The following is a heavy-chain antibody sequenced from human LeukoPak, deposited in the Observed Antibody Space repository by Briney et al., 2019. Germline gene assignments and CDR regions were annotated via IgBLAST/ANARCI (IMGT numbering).Heavy chain of an antibody. Sequence: SETLSLTCTVSGGSISSSSYYLGWIRQPPGKGLEWIGSIYYSGSTYYNPSLKSRVTISVDTSKNQFSLKLSSVTAADTAVYYCARYCSGGSCYSFVGGAFDIWGQGTMVTVSS. D-gene: IGHD2-15*01. J-gene: IGHJ3*02. V-gene: IGHV4-39*01. CDR3: ARYCSGGSCYSFVGGAFDI. CDR1: GGSISSSSYY. CDR2: IYYSGST.